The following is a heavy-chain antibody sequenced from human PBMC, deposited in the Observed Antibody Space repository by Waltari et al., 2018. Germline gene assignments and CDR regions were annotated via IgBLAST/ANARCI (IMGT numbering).Heavy chain of an antibody. CDR1: GLSVVVFA. V-gene: IGHV3-49*03. CDR3: ARGEYSSAY. Sequence: EVQLVESGGGLAQPGRSLSMSCSVSGLSVVVFAISWFRQAPGKGLEWVGFMRSKTYGETAQYAASVKGRFSISRDDSKNIAHLQMNSLKTEDTAVYYCARGEYSSAYWGQGTRVTVSS. D-gene: IGHD3-22*01. CDR2: MRSKTYGETA. J-gene: IGHJ4*02.